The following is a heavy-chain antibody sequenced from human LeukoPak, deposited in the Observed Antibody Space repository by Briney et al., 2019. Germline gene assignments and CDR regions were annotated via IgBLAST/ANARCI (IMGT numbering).Heavy chain of an antibody. Sequence: GGSLRLFYAASGFTFSQYAMQGARQAPARGLGGVAALWYDGSNDYYADSVKGRFTISRDNSKNTLSLQMNSLRAEDTAVYYCAREADCSGGSCYRGAFDIWGQGTMDTVSS. CDR3: AREADCSGGSCYRGAFDI. J-gene: IGHJ3*02. CDR2: LWYDGSND. V-gene: IGHV3-33*01. CDR1: GFTFSQYA. D-gene: IGHD2-15*01.